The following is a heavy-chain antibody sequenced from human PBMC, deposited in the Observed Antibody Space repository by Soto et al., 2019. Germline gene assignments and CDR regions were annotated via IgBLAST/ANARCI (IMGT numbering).Heavy chain of an antibody. D-gene: IGHD2-15*01. CDR3: ARERGSKSMDV. V-gene: IGHV3-7*03. CDR1: GFTFSNYW. J-gene: IGHJ6*02. CDR2: IRQDGSEG. Sequence: PGGSLRLSCAASGFTFSNYWMTWVRQAPGKGLEWVANIRQDGSEGSYVDSVKGRFTISRDNAKVSLFLQMNSLRAEDTAAYYCARERGSKSMDVWGQGTTVTVSS.